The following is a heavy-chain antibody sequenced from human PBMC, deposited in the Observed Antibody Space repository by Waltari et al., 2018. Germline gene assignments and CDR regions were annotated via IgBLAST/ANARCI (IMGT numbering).Heavy chain of an antibody. CDR2: SWYDGSIQ. V-gene: IGHV3-33*01. J-gene: IGHJ3*02. CDR1: GFTFDEFG. CDR3: ARKKAGLLDAFDI. D-gene: IGHD2-15*01. Sequence: QVQLVESGGGVVQPGKSLRLSCEASGFTFDEFGMHWVRQAPGKGLHWVAVSWYDGSIQHYAESVKGRFTIARDNAENILNLEMSGLRVEDTAVYYCARKKAGLLDAFDIWGQGTMVTVSS.